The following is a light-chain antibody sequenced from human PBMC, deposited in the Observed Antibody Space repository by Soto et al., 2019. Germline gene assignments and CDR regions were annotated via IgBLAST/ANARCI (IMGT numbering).Light chain of an antibody. CDR1: QSVGSNY. CDR3: QQYGTSPWT. J-gene: IGKJ1*01. CDR2: TAS. V-gene: IGKV3-20*01. Sequence: EIVLTQSPGTLSLSPGERATLSCRASQSVGSNYLAWYQQKPGQAPRLLIYTASGRDAGIPDRFSGSGSVTDFTLTISRVEPEDFAVYYCQQYGTSPWTFGQGTKMEIK.